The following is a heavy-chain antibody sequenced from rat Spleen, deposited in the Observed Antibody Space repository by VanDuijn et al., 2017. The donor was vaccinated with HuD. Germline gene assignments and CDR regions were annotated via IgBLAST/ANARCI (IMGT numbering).Heavy chain of an antibody. CDR2: IWNTGGT. Sequence: QVQLKESGPSLVQPSQTLSLICTVAGFSLTSYNVHWVRQPPGKGLEWMGMIWNTGGTRYNSALTSRLSISKDTSKSQVFLKMNSLQTEDTATYYCARDSYWGQGVMVTVSS. V-gene: IGHV2-41*01. J-gene: IGHJ2*01. CDR3: ARDSY. CDR1: GFSLTSYN.